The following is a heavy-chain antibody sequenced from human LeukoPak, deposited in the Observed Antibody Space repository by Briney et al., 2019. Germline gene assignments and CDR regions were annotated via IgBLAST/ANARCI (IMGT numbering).Heavy chain of an antibody. CDR1: GFTFSGSA. CDR2: IRSKANSYAT. J-gene: IGHJ4*02. D-gene: IGHD1-26*01. V-gene: IGHV3-73*01. Sequence: PGGSLRLSCAASGFTFSGSAMHWVRQASGKGLEWVGRIRSKANSYATAYAASVKGRFTISRDDSKNTAYLQMNSLKTEDTAVYYCTRHSVVGAPSPFDYWGQGTLVTVSS. CDR3: TRHSVVGAPSPFDY.